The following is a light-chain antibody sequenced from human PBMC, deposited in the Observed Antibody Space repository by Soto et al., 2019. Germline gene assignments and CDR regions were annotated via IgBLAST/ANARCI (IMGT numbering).Light chain of an antibody. V-gene: IGKV3D-20*02. CDR3: LQRANWPPAT. J-gene: IGKJ4*01. Sequence: EIVLTQSPGTLSLSPGERATLSCRASQSVSSSFLAWYQQKPGQAPRLLMYDVSTRATGIPDRFSGNGSGTDFTLTITNVEPEDFAVYYCLQRANWPPATFGGGTKVEIK. CDR2: DVS. CDR1: QSVSSSF.